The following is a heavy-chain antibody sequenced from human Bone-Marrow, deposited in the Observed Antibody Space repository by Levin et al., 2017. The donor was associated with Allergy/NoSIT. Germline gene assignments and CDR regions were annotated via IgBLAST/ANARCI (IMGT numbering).Heavy chain of an antibody. J-gene: IGHJ6*02. V-gene: IGHV3-74*01. CDR2: ISEDGSTT. Sequence: PGGSLRLSCAASGYTFSGHWIHWVRQAPGKGLVWVSGISEDGSTTTYADSVKGRCSLSRDNAKSTLFLQMHSLRAEDTAVYYCARGRYYSMDVWGQGTTVTVSS. CDR3: ARGRYYSMDV. CDR1: GYTFSGHW.